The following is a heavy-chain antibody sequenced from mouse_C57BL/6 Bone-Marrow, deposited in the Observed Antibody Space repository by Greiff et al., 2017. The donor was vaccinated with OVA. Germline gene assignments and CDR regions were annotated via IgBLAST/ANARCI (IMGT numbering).Heavy chain of an antibody. D-gene: IGHD1-1*01. Sequence: DVQLVESGGGLVKPGGSLKLSCAASGFTFSSYAMSWVRQTPEKRLEWVATISDGGSYTYYPDNVKGRFTISRDNANNNLYLQMSHLKSEDSAMFYYAGESYYYGSDDWGQGTTVTVSA. CDR2: ISDGGSYT. CDR1: GFTFSSYA. CDR3: AGESYYYGSDD. J-gene: IGHJ3*01. V-gene: IGHV5-4*01.